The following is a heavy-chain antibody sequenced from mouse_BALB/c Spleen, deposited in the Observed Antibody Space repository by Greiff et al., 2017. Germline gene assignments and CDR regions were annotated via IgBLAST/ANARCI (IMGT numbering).Heavy chain of an antibody. CDR3: ARDITTVVEGLFDY. J-gene: IGHJ2*01. D-gene: IGHD1-1*01. V-gene: IGHV2-9*02. Sequence: QVQLKESGPGLVAPSQSLSITCTVSGFSLTSYGVHWVRQPPGKGLEWLGVIWAGGSTNYNSALMSRLSISKDNSKSQVFLKMNSLQTDDTAMYYCARDITTVVEGLFDYWGQGTTLTVSS. CDR2: IWAGGST. CDR1: GFSLTSYG.